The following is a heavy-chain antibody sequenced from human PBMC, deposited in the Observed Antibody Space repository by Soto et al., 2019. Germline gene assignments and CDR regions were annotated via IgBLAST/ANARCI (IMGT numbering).Heavy chain of an antibody. CDR2: IYYSGST. D-gene: IGHD6-13*01. CDR1: GGSISSYY. V-gene: IGHV4-59*08. Sequence: SETLSLTCTVSGGSISSYYWSWIRQPPGKGLDWIGYIYYSGSTNYNPSLKSRVTISVDTSKNQFSLKLSSVTAADTAVYYCASGGSSWTSVGYYYYYGMDVWGQGTTVTVSS. J-gene: IGHJ6*02. CDR3: ASGGSSWTSVGYYYYYGMDV.